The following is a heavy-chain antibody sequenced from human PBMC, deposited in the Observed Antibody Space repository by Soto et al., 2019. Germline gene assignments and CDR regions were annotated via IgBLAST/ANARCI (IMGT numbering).Heavy chain of an antibody. D-gene: IGHD6-13*01. V-gene: IGHV4-31*03. J-gene: IGHJ4*02. CDR2: IYYSGST. CDR3: ARSLGVAAGAPFDY. CDR1: GGSISSGGYY. Sequence: SETLSLTCTVSGGSISSGGYYWSWIRQHPGKGLEWIGYIYYSGSTYYNPSLKSRVTISVDTSKNQFSLKLSSVTAGDPAVYYCARSLGVAAGAPFDYWGQGTRVPVPS.